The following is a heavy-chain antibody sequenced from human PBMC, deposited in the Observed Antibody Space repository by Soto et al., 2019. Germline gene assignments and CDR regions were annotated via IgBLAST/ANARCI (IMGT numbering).Heavy chain of an antibody. J-gene: IGHJ4*02. D-gene: IGHD3-10*01. Sequence: QVQLVQSGAEVKKPGASVKVSCKASGYTFTSYDINWVRQATGQGLEWMGWMNPNSGNTGYAQKFQGRVTMTRNTSISTAYMELSSLRSEDTAVYYCARVRYISTDSTYYYGSGSYPALAYWGQGTLVTVSS. V-gene: IGHV1-8*01. CDR1: GYTFTSYD. CDR2: MNPNSGNT. CDR3: ARVRYISTDSTYYYGSGSYPALAY.